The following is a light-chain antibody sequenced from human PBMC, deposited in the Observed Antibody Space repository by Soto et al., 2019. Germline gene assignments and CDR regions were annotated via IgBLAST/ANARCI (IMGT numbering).Light chain of an antibody. CDR1: QSVTNK. V-gene: IGKV3-15*01. Sequence: EMLMTQSPASLSVSPGEKVSPSCWASQSVTNKLAWYQQRPGQPPRLLLYDASTRATGVPATFSGSGSGTDFTLTISSLQSEDLGFYYCLQYHYWPWTFGQGTKVDIK. CDR2: DAS. CDR3: LQYHYWPWT. J-gene: IGKJ1*01.